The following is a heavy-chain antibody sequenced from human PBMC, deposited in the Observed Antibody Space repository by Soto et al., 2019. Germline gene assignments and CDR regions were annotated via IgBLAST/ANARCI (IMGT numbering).Heavy chain of an antibody. Sequence: ASVKVSCKASGYTFTSYDINWVRQATGQGLEWMGWMNPNSGNTGYAQKFQGRVTMTRNTSISTAYMELSSLRSEDTAVYYCARLHLGVVVTAAPQPNFDDWGKGTLVPVSS. D-gene: IGHD2-2*01. J-gene: IGHJ4*02. CDR1: GYTFTSYD. CDR2: MNPNSGNT. CDR3: ARLHLGVVVTAAPQPNFDD. V-gene: IGHV1-8*01.